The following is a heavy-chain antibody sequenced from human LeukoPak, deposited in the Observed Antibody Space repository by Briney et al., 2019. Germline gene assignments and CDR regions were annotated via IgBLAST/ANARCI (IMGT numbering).Heavy chain of an antibody. J-gene: IGHJ4*01. CDR1: GFTFDDYT. D-gene: IGHD3-22*01. Sequence: PGGSLRLSCAASGFTFDDYTMHWVRQAPGKGLEWVSLISWHGSTTKYADSVKGRFTISRDNLKNSLSLQMNSLGPEDTALYYCAKDIGDSVGYNYFDSWGQEPWSPSPQ. V-gene: IGHV3-43*01. CDR2: ISWHGSTT. CDR3: AKDIGDSVGYNYFDS.